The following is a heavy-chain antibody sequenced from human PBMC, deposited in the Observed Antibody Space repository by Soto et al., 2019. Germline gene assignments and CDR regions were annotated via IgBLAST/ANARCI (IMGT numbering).Heavy chain of an antibody. J-gene: IGHJ5*01. Sequence: QVQLQESGPGLVKPSETLSLTCTVSGGSISSYYWTWIRQPPGKGLEWIGFIYNSGSTHYNPSLRRRVTLSLDTSQYQSSLMLRSVTVAGSALYYCTSLRYRYGAISFPLASWG. CDR3: TSLRYRYGAISFPLAS. V-gene: IGHV4-59*08. CDR1: GGSISSYY. CDR2: IYNSGST. D-gene: IGHD4-17*01.